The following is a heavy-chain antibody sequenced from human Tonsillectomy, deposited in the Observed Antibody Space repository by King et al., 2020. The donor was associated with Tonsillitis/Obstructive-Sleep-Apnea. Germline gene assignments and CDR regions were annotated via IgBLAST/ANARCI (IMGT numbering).Heavy chain of an antibody. V-gene: IGHV3-33*01. D-gene: IGHD2-21*01. CDR1: GFTFSSYG. Sequence: VQLVESGGGVVQPGRSLRLSCAASGFTFSSYGMHWVRQAPGKGLEWVAVIWYDGSNKYYADSVKGRFTISRDNSKNTLYLQMNSLRAEDTAVYYCAGAYCGGDCYEYWYFDLWGRGTLVTVSS. J-gene: IGHJ2*01. CDR2: IWYDGSNK. CDR3: AGAYCGGDCYEYWYFDL.